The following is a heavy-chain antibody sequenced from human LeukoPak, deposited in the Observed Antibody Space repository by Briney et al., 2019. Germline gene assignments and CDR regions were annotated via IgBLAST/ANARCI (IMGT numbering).Heavy chain of an antibody. V-gene: IGHV1-18*01. J-gene: IGHJ4*02. CDR1: GYTFITYG. Sequence: ASVRVSCKASGYTFITYGISGLRQAPGQGLEGMGWISAYNGNTNYAQKLQGRVTMTTDISTTTAYMDLRSLRSDDTAVYYCARCPASGGRCFEFDFWGQGTLVTVSS. D-gene: IGHD2-15*01. CDR3: ARCPASGGRCFEFDF. CDR2: ISAYNGNT.